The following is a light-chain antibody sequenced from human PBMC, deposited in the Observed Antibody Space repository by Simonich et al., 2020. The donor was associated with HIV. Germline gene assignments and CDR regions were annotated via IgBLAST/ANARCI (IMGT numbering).Light chain of an antibody. Sequence: EIVLTQSPGTLSLSPGERATLSCRTSQSVSSSYLAWYQQKPGQAPRLLIYGPSTRATGIPDRFSGSESGTDFTLTISRLEPEDFAVYYCQQYGSSPPTTFGQGTKLEIK. V-gene: IGKV3-20*01. CDR2: GPS. CDR1: QSVSSSY. J-gene: IGKJ2*01. CDR3: QQYGSSPPTT.